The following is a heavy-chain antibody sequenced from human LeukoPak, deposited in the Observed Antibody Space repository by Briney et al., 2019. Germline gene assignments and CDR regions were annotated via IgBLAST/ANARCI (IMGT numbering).Heavy chain of an antibody. J-gene: IGHJ6*03. Sequence: GGSLRLSCAASGFTVSSNYMSWVRQAPGKGLEWVSVIYSGGSTYYADSVKGRFTISRDNSKNTLYLQMNSLRAEDTAVYYCARVYGSGSYKYMDVWGKGTTVTVSS. CDR3: ARVYGSGSYKYMDV. V-gene: IGHV3-66*01. D-gene: IGHD3-10*01. CDR2: IYSGGST. CDR1: GFTVSSNY.